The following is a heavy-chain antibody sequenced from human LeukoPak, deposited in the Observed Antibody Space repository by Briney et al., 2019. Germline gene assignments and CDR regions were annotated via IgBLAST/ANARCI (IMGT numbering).Heavy chain of an antibody. D-gene: IGHD2-15*01. J-gene: IGHJ4*02. V-gene: IGHV3-74*01. CDR3: AKTIGSGGSCYSD. CDR1: GFTFSSYW. CDR2: INSGGTTT. Sequence: GSLRLSCAASGFTFSSYWMHWVRQVPGKGLVWVSRINSGGTTTNYADSVKGRFTISRDNAKNSLYLQMNSLRAEDTALYYCAKTIGSGGSCYSDWGQGTLVTVSS.